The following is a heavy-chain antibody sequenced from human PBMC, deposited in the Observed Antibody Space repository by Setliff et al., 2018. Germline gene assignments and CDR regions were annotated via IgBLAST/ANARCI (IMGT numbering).Heavy chain of an antibody. Sequence: GGSLRLSCAASGFTLSTYTLYWFRQTPGKGLEFVSAFSGKGGSTHYADSVKGRFTISRDTSKNTLNLQMASLRAEDTAVYFCARDWSGYDPTGYMDVWGKGTTVTVSS. CDR1: GFTLSTYT. D-gene: IGHD5-12*01. V-gene: IGHV3-64*02. J-gene: IGHJ6*04. CDR3: ARDWSGYDPTGYMDV. CDR2: FSGKGGST.